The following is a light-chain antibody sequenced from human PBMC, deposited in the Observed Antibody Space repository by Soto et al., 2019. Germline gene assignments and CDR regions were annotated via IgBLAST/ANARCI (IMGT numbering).Light chain of an antibody. CDR3: QQYNTWPLT. Sequence: EIVMTQSPATLSVSPGERATLSCRASQSVSSILAWYQQKPGQAPRLLIYDASTRATGIPARFSGSGSGTEFTLTISSLQSEDFAVYYCQQYNTWPLTFGPGTKVDIK. CDR1: QSVSSI. V-gene: IGKV3-15*01. CDR2: DAS. J-gene: IGKJ3*01.